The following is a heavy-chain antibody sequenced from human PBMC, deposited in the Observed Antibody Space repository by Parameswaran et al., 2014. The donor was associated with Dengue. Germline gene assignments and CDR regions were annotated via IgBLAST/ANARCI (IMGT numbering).Heavy chain of an antibody. D-gene: IGHD3-22*01. CDR2: IIPMFGTA. J-gene: IGHJ4*02. Sequence: WVRQAPGQGLEWMGVIIPMFGTANYAQRFQGRVTINADESTSTAYMELSSLRPEDTAVYYCAREVYYYATSGYFDYWGQGTLVTVSS. V-gene: IGHV1-69*01. CDR3: AREVYYYATSGYFDY.